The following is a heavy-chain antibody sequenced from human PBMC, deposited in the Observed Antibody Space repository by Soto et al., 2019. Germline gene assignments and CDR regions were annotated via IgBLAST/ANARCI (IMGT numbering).Heavy chain of an antibody. Sequence: EVELVESGGGLVQPGGSLRLSCAASGFTFSTSWMNWVRQAPGKGLEWVANMNPDGSWGRYVDSVKGRFTISRDNAKNYLSRQMSSLRAENTAVYCCFGGADYWGLGTLVTVSS. V-gene: IGHV3-7*01. CDR3: FGGADY. CDR2: MNPDGSWG. D-gene: IGHD2-21*01. J-gene: IGHJ4*02. CDR1: GFTFSTSW.